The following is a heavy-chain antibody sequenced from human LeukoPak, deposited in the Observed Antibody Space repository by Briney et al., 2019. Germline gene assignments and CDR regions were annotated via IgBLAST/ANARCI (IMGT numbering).Heavy chain of an antibody. CDR2: ISDSGAYT. V-gene: IGHV3-23*01. D-gene: IGHD2-8*01. CDR3: AKDTSIGKYCTNGVCSPFDY. Sequence: GGSLRLSCAGSGFTFSSYAMSWVRQAPGQWLEWVSAISDSGAYTSYADSVRGRFTISRDNSRNTLYLQMISLRPEDTAVYYCAKDTSIGKYCTNGVCSPFDYWGQGTLVTVSS. CDR1: GFTFSSYA. J-gene: IGHJ4*02.